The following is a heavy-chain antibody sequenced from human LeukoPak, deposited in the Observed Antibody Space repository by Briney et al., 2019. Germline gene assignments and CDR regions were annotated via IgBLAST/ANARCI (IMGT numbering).Heavy chain of an antibody. D-gene: IGHD4-11*01. CDR1: GYTFTGYY. V-gene: IGHV1-2*02. Sequence: ASVKVSGKASGYTFTGYYMHWVRQAPGQGLEWMGWINPNSGGTNYAQKFQGRVTMTRDTSISTAYMELSRLRSDDTAVYYCARYRGKYYFDYWSQGTLVTVSS. CDR2: INPNSGGT. CDR3: ARYRGKYYFDY. J-gene: IGHJ4*02.